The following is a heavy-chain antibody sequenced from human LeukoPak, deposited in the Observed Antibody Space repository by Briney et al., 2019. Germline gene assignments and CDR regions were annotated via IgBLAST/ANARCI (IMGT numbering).Heavy chain of an antibody. CDR3: AKDPYESSSSYDAFDI. CDR1: GFTFSSYG. J-gene: IGHJ3*02. Sequence: GGXLRLSCAASGFTFSSYGMHWVRQAPGKGLEWVAFIRYDGSNKYYADSVKGRFTISRDNSKNTLYLQMNSLRAEDTAVYYCAKDPYESSSSYDAFDIWGQGTMVTVSS. V-gene: IGHV3-30*02. D-gene: IGHD6-13*01. CDR2: IRYDGSNK.